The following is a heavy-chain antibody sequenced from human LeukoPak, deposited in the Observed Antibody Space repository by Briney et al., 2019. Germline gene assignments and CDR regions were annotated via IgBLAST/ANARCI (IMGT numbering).Heavy chain of an antibody. CDR2: IRYDGSNK. CDR3: AKDATTVTTQGDY. J-gene: IGHJ4*02. D-gene: IGHD4-17*01. CDR1: GFTFSSYG. Sequence: PGGSLRLSCAASGFTFSSYGMHWVRQAPGKGLDWVAFIRYDGSNKYYVDSVKGRFTISRDNSKNTLYLQMNSLRAEDTAVYYCAKDATTVTTQGDYWGQGTLVAVSS. V-gene: IGHV3-30*02.